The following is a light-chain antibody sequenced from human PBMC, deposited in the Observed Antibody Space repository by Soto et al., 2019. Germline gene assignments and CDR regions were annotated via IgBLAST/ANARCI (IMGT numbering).Light chain of an antibody. V-gene: IGKV3-11*01. CDR2: DAS. CDR3: QHRDNWLGT. CDR1: QSLSNY. J-gene: IGKJ4*01. Sequence: EIVLTQSPATLSLSPGERATLSCRASQSLSNYIAWYQQKPGQAPRLLIYDASTRATGVAARFSGSGSGTDFTLTISSLEPEDFAVYYCQHRDNWLGTFGGGTKVEIK.